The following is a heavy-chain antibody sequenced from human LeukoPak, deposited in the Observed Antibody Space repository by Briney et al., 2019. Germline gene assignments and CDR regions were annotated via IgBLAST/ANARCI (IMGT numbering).Heavy chain of an antibody. CDR2: ISQSGNS. Sequence: SQTLSLTCKVSGDSLSSSTCNWSWIRQPPGRGLEWIGYISQSGNSYFTPSLKSRATISVDRSKNQFSLNLSSVTAADTAVYYCARHGCSGGSCPFQHWGQGTLVTVSS. V-gene: IGHV4-30-2*01. CDR1: GDSLSSSTCN. J-gene: IGHJ1*01. D-gene: IGHD2-15*01. CDR3: ARHGCSGGSCPFQH.